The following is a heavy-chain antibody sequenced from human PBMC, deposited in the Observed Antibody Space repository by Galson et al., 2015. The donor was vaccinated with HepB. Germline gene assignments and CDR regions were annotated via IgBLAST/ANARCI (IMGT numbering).Heavy chain of an antibody. V-gene: IGHV3-53*01. CDR3: AGSLVGATYFDY. CDR2: IYSGGST. CDR1: GFTVSSNY. D-gene: IGHD1-26*01. J-gene: IGHJ4*02. Sequence: SLRLSCAASGFTVSSNYMSWVRQAPGKGLEWVSVIYSGGSTYYADSVKGRFTISRDNSKNTLYLQMNSLRAEDTAVYYCAGSLVGATYFDYWGQGTLVTVSS.